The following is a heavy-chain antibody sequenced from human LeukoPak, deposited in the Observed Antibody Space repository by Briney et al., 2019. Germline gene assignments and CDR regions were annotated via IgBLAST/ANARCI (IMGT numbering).Heavy chain of an antibody. CDR1: GFTFSSYG. V-gene: IGHV3-30*18. Sequence: PGGSLRLSCAASGFTFSSYGMHWVRQAPGKGLEWVAVISYDGSNKFYEDSVKGRFTISRDNSKNTLYLQMSSLRAEDTAVYYCAKAGYSSSWRNFDYWGQGTLVTVSS. CDR2: ISYDGSNK. D-gene: IGHD6-13*01. J-gene: IGHJ4*02. CDR3: AKAGYSSSWRNFDY.